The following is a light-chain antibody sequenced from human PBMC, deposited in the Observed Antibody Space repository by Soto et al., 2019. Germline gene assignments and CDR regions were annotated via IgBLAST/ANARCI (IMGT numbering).Light chain of an antibody. J-gene: IGKJ1*01. V-gene: IGKV3D-15*03. CDR3: HQRQSWPRT. CDR1: QSVSSD. CDR2: GAS. Sequence: ELVITQSPANLSVSPGERAPLSCRASQSVSSDLAWYHQKPGQAPRLLIYGASIRAAGIPARFSASGSGTDFTLTISDVQPEDFALYYCHQRQSWPRTFGQGTKVDIK.